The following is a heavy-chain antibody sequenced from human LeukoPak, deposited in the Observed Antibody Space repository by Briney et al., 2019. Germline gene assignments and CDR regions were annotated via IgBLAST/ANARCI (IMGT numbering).Heavy chain of an antibody. CDR2: ISYDGSNK. J-gene: IGHJ5*02. V-gene: IGHV3-30-3*01. CDR3: ARESSSSWYDWFDP. Sequence: PGGSLRLSCAASGFTLSSYAMHWVRQAPGKGLEWVAVISYDGSNKYYADSVKGRFTISRDNSKNTLYLQMNSLRAEDTAVYYCARESSSSWYDWFDPWGQGTLVTVSS. CDR1: GFTLSSYA. D-gene: IGHD6-13*01.